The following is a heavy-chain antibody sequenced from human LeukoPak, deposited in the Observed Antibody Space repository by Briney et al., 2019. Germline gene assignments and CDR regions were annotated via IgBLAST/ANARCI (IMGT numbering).Heavy chain of an antibody. Sequence: SETLSLTCTVSGGSIGSSSYYWGWIRQPPGKGLEWIGSIYYSGSTYYNPSLKSRVTISVDTPKNQFSLKLSSVTAADTAVYYCARQRPMSVGWFDPWGQGTLVTVSS. CDR2: IYYSGST. CDR1: GGSIGSSSYY. V-gene: IGHV4-39*01. J-gene: IGHJ5*02. CDR3: ARQRPMSVGWFDP.